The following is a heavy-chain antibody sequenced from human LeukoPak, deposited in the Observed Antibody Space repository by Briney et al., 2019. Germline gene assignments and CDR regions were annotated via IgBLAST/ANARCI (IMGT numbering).Heavy chain of an antibody. Sequence: PSETLSLTCTVSGGCIGSGGYYWSWIRQHPGKGLEWIGYIYYSGSTYYNPSLKSRVTISVDTSKNQFSLKLSSVTAADTAVYYCARVVVVVPAAIRAYYYYMDVWGKGTTVTVSS. CDR1: GGCIGSGGYY. J-gene: IGHJ6*03. V-gene: IGHV4-31*03. CDR2: IYYSGST. CDR3: ARVVVVVPAAIRAYYYYMDV. D-gene: IGHD2-2*02.